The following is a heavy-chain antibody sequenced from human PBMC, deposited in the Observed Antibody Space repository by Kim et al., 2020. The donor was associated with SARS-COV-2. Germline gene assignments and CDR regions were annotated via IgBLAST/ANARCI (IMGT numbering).Heavy chain of an antibody. J-gene: IGHJ6*02. CDR2: ISSSSSYI. CDR3: ARDRSYDSLTGYRYYYYGMYV. D-gene: IGHD3-9*01. V-gene: IGHV3-21*01. Sequence: GGSLRLSCAASGFTFSSYSMNWVRQAPGKGLEWVSSISSSSSYIYYADSVKGRFTISRDNAKNSLYLQMNSLTAEDTAVYYCARDRSYDSLTGYRYYYYGMYVWGQGTTVTVSS. CDR1: GFTFSSYS.